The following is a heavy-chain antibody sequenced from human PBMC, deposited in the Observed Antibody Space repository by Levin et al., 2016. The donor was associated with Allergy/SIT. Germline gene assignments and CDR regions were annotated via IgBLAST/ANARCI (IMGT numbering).Heavy chain of an antibody. J-gene: IGHJ4*02. Sequence: WIRQPPGKGLEWIGEINHSGSTNYNPSLKSRVTISVDTSKNQFSLKLSSVTAADTAVYYCARGNHYYGSGSYYRSRYQFDYWGQGTLVTVSS. CDR2: INHSGST. D-gene: IGHD3-10*01. CDR3: ARGNHYYGSGSYYRSRYQFDY. V-gene: IGHV4-34*01.